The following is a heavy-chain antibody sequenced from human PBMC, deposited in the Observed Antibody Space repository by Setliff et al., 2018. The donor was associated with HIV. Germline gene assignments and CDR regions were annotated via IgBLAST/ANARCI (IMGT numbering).Heavy chain of an antibody. V-gene: IGHV3-48*01. D-gene: IGHD3-9*01. Sequence: PGGSLRLSCVVSGFTFSSYTMNWVRWAPGKGLEWLSYIRGSSVTTIYYADSVKGRFTISRDNAKNSLYLEMDSLRPEDTALYYCARDGRYLDSMTDSYNTPDHYMDVWGTGTTVTVSS. CDR2: IRGSSVTTI. J-gene: IGHJ6*03. CDR1: GFTFSSYT. CDR3: ARDGRYLDSMTDSYNTPDHYMDV.